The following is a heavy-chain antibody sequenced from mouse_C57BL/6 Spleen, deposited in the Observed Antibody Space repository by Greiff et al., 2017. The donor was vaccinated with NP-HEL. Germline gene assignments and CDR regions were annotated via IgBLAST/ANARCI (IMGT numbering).Heavy chain of an antibody. J-gene: IGHJ1*03. V-gene: IGHV1-69*01. Sequence: QVQLQQPGAELVMPGASVKLSCKASGYTFTSYWMHWVKQRPGPGLEWIGEIDPSDSYTNYNQKFKGKSTLTVDKSSSTAYMQLSSLTSEDSAVYYWARGGDYYGSYWYFDVWGTGTTVTVSS. CDR2: IDPSDSYT. D-gene: IGHD1-1*01. CDR1: GYTFTSYW. CDR3: ARGGDYYGSYWYFDV.